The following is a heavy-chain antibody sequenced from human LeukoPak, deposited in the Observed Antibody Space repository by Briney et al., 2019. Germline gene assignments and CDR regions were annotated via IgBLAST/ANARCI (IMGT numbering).Heavy chain of an antibody. CDR2: VNPYNGAT. CDR1: GYSFTGYY. CDR3: ARGNYDYYYGMDI. J-gene: IGHJ6*02. V-gene: IGHV1-2*02. Sequence: ASVKASCKASGYSFTGYYMNWVRQAPGQGPEWVGWVNPYNGATKYAQKFQGRVTLTSDTSINSACMELTWLRSDDTAVYYCARGNYDYYYGMDIWGQGTTVTVSS.